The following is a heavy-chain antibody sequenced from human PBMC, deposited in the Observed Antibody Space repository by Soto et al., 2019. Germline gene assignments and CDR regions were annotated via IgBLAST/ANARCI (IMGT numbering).Heavy chain of an antibody. D-gene: IGHD2-21*02. V-gene: IGHV4-30-4*08. CDR2: IHYSGSI. CDR3: AREDDGGDRDYYGLDV. J-gene: IGHJ6*01. CDR1: GGSISYEYYH. Sequence: SETLSLTCTVSGGSISYEYYHWTWIRQSPGKGLEWIGYIHYSGSIIYNPSFRSRVTISVDTSKNQFSLQLSSVTAADTAVYFCAREDDGGDRDYYGLDVWGQGTTVTVSS.